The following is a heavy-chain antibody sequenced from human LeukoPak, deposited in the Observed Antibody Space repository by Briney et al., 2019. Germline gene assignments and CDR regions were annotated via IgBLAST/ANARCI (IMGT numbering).Heavy chain of an antibody. CDR3: ARDTDYGDYVG. Sequence: ASVKVSCKASGYTFTGYYMHWVRQAPGQGLEWMGWINPNSGGTNYAQKFQGRVTMTRDTSISTAYMELSSLRSEDTAVYYCARDTDYGDYVGWGQGTLVTVSS. CDR1: GYTFTGYY. D-gene: IGHD4-17*01. J-gene: IGHJ4*02. V-gene: IGHV1-2*02. CDR2: INPNSGGT.